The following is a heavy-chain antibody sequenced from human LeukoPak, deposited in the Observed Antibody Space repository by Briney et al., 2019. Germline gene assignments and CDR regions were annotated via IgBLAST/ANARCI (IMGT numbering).Heavy chain of an antibody. CDR2: ISSTSSYI. J-gene: IGHJ4*02. CDR1: GFTFRSFT. V-gene: IGHV3-21*01. Sequence: GGSLRLSCAASGFTFRSFTMNWVRQAPGRGLEWVSSISSTSSYIYYADSVKGRFTISRDNAKNSLYLQMNSLRAEDTAVYYCATQDGSWGYWGQGTLVTVSS. D-gene: IGHD6-13*01. CDR3: ATQDGSWGY.